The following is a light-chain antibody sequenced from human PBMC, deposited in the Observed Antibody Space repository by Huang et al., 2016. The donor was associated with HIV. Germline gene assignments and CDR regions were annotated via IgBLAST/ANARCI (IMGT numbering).Light chain of an antibody. CDR3: QHYRVWPPVYT. V-gene: IGKV3-15*01. Sequence: EIVMTQSPATLSVSPGERPTLSCRASQTVSSNLAWYQQKPGQAPRLLIYAASTRSTDIPARFSGSGSGTEFTLTISSLQSEDFAVYYCQHYRVWPPVYTFGQGTKLEIK. CDR1: QTVSSN. J-gene: IGKJ2*01. CDR2: AAS.